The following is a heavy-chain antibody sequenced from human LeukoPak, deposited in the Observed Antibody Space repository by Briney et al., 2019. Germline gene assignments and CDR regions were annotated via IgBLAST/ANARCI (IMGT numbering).Heavy chain of an antibody. CDR1: GFTVSSNY. D-gene: IGHD1-26*01. Sequence: GGSLRLSCAASGFTVSSNYMSWVRQAPGKGLEWVSVIYSGGSTYYADSVKGRFTISRDNSKNTLYLQMNSLRAEDTAVYYCARFAEPRSPVPQGSDYWGQGTLVTVSS. CDR3: ARFAEPRSPVPQGSDY. J-gene: IGHJ4*02. CDR2: IYSGGST. V-gene: IGHV3-53*01.